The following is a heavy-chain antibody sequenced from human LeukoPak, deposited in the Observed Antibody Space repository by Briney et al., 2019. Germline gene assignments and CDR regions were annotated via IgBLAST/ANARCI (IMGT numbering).Heavy chain of an antibody. J-gene: IGHJ4*02. CDR2: INTDGSST. Sequence: GGSLRLSCAASGFTFSSYWMHWVRQAPGKGLVWVSRINTDGSSTSYADSVKGRFTISRDNSKNTLYLQMNSLRAEDTAVYYCAKGDRYGDYGYWGQGTLVTVSS. D-gene: IGHD4-17*01. CDR1: GFTFSSYW. V-gene: IGHV3-74*01. CDR3: AKGDRYGDYGY.